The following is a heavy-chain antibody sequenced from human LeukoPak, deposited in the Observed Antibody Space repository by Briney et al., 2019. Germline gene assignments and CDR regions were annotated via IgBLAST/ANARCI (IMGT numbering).Heavy chain of an antibody. V-gene: IGHV3-69-1*01. CDR2: IPDIGMS. CDR3: ARDARSHCGTDACYGPYFDY. J-gene: IGHJ4*02. CDR1: GFSLNGYS. Sequence: GGSLRLSCVASGFSLNGYSIHWVRRPPGQGLVWVSYIPDIGMSKFADSVKGRFTISRDNARNSLYLQMNDLRAEDTGVYFCARDARSHCGTDACYGPYFDYWGQGSLVTVSS. D-gene: IGHD2-2*01.